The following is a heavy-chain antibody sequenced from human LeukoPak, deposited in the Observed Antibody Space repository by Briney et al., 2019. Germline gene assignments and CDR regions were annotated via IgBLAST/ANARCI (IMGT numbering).Heavy chain of an antibody. CDR2: ILYDGSNK. Sequence: GRSLRLSCAASGFTFSNHGMHWVRQAPGKGLEWVAVILYDGSNKYYADSVKGRFPISRDNSKNTLYLQMNSLRAEDTAMYYCARDRGVSYFDYWGQGTQVTVSS. CDR1: GFTFSNHG. CDR3: ARDRGVSYFDY. D-gene: IGHD3-10*01. V-gene: IGHV3-33*01. J-gene: IGHJ4*02.